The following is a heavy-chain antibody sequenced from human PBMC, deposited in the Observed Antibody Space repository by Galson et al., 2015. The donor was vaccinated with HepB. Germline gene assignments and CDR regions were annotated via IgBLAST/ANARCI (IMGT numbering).Heavy chain of an antibody. J-gene: IGHJ6*02. D-gene: IGHD4-17*01. CDR2: INSDGSST. V-gene: IGHV3-74*01. CDR3: HTTTVTTGYYAMDV. Sequence: SQRLSCAASGFTFSSYVMHWVRQAPGKGLVWVSRINSDGSSTSYADSVKGRFTISRDNAKSTPFLQMNSLRAEDTAVYYCHTTTVTTGYYAMDVWGQGTTVTVSS. CDR1: GFTFSSYV.